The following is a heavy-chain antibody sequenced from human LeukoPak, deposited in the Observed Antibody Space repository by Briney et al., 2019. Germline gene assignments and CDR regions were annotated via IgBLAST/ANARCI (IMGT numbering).Heavy chain of an antibody. D-gene: IGHD5-12*01. Sequence: SETLSLTCTVSGGSISSYYWSWIRQPPGKGLEWIGSMYYSGTTYYNPSLKSRVTITADTSENQCSLRLSSVTAADTAVYYCARQTYSGYDVRYYYYMDVWGKGTTVTVSS. CDR1: GGSISSYY. J-gene: IGHJ6*03. V-gene: IGHV4-39*01. CDR3: ARQTYSGYDVRYYYYMDV. CDR2: MYYSGTT.